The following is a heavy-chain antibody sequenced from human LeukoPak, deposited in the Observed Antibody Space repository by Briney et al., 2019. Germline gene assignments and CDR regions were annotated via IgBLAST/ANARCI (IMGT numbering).Heavy chain of an antibody. V-gene: IGHV4-59*08. Sequence: SETLSFTCTVSGGSISSYYWIWIRQPPGKGLEGIGYIYYSGSTNYNPSLKSRVTISVDTSKNQFSLKLSSVTAADTAVYYWARQRGERGYSYGTFDYWGQGTLVTVSS. D-gene: IGHD5-18*01. CDR3: ARQRGERGYSYGTFDY. CDR1: GGSISSYY. CDR2: IYYSGST. J-gene: IGHJ4*02.